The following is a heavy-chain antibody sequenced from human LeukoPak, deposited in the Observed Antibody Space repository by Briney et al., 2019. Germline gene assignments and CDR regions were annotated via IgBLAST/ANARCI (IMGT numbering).Heavy chain of an antibody. D-gene: IGHD3-10*01. CDR2: IIDSGATT. Sequence: GGSLRLSCAASGFTFYTYAMTWVRQAPGKGLKWVSTIIDSGATTYYADSVKGRFTISRDNSKNTLYLQVNSLRAEDTAVYYCARGAYGSGSYYSAEYFQHWGQGTLVTVSS. CDR3: ARGAYGSGSYYSAEYFQH. J-gene: IGHJ1*01. V-gene: IGHV3-23*01. CDR1: GFTFYTYA.